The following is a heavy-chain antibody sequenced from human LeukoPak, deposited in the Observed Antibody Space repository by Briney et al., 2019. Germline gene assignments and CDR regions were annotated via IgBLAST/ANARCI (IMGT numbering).Heavy chain of an antibody. CDR3: AKDGKYYMDV. D-gene: IGHD1-1*01. CDR1: GFTFSSYG. CDR2: IWYGGSNK. V-gene: IGHV3-30*02. J-gene: IGHJ6*03. Sequence: GGSLRLSCAASGFTFSSYGMHWVRQAPGKGLEWVAVIWYGGSNKYYADSVKGRFTISRDNSKNTLYLQMNSLRAEDTAEYYCAKDGKYYMDVWGKGTTVTVSS.